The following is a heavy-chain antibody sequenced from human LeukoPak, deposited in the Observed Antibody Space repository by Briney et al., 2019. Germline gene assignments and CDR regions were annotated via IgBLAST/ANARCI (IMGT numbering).Heavy chain of an antibody. Sequence: GGSLRLSCAASGFTFSSYRVHWVRQAPGKGLVWVSRINSDGSSTSYADSVKGRLTISRDNAKNTLYLQMNSLRAEDTAVYYCARDRYDSYYYDSSGTKFDYWGQGTLVTVSS. CDR3: ARDRYDSYYYDSSGTKFDY. D-gene: IGHD3-22*01. CDR2: INSDGSST. CDR1: GFTFSSYR. V-gene: IGHV3-74*01. J-gene: IGHJ4*02.